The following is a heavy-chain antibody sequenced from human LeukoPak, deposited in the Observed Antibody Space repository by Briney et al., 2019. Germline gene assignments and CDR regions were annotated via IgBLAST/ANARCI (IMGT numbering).Heavy chain of an antibody. V-gene: IGHV1-69*04. D-gene: IGHD2-21*02. CDR1: GGIFSSYG. CDR3: ARLVVTAIPVLDS. J-gene: IGHJ4*02. Sequence: SVKVSCKASGGIFSSYGISWVRQAPGQGLGWMGRIIPILGIVSYAQKFQGRVTITADKSTSTAYMELSSLRSEDSAVYYCARLVVTAIPVLDSWGLGTLVTVSS. CDR2: IIPILGIV.